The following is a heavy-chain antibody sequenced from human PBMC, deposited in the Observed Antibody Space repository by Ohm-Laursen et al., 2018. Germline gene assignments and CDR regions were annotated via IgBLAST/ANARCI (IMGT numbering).Heavy chain of an antibody. CDR1: GFTFSNAW. J-gene: IGHJ6*01. CDR3: ARDGFASWGGVDV. V-gene: IGHV3-7*01. CDR2: IKQDGSEK. D-gene: IGHD3-16*01. Sequence: SLRLSCAASGFTFSNAWMSWVRQAPGKGLEWVANIKQDGSEKYYVDSVKGRFSISRDNAKNSLYLQMNSLRAEDTAVYYCARDGFASWGGVDVWGQGTTVTVSS.